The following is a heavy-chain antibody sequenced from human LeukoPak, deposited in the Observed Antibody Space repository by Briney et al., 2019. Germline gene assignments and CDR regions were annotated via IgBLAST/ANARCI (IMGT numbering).Heavy chain of an antibody. CDR1: GYTFTTFG. J-gene: IGHJ5*02. CDR2: FAASNVNT. V-gene: IGHV1-18*01. Sequence: GASVKVSCKASGYTFTTFGTSGGQRAPGHGLKGWGGFAASNVNTNYAQKLQGRVTMTTDTSTSTAYMELRSLRSDDTAVYYCARGRPTYYYDSSTYYYGSSYNWFDPWGQGTLVTVSS. CDR3: ARGRPTYYYDSSTYYYGSSYNWFDP. D-gene: IGHD3-22*01.